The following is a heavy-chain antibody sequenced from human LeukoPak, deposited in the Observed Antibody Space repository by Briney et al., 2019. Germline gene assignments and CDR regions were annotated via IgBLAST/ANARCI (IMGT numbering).Heavy chain of an antibody. J-gene: IGHJ5*02. CDR2: INHSGST. CDR3: ARDEVDGDYRWFDL. V-gene: IGHV4-34*01. Sequence: SETLSLTCAVYGGSFSGYYWSWIRQPPGKGLEWIGEINHSGSTNYHPSLKSRVTISVDTSKNQFSLKLSSVTAADTAVYYCARDEVDGDYRWFDLWGQGTLVTVSS. D-gene: IGHD4-17*01. CDR1: GGSFSGYY.